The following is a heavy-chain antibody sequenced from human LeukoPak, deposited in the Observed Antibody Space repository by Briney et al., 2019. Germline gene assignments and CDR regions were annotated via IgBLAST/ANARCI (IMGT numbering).Heavy chain of an antibody. D-gene: IGHD4-17*01. CDR2: ISYIGTT. Sequence: PSETLSLTCAVSGDSFSSHYWTWIRQPPGRGLEWIGYISYIGTTNYNPSLKSRVTISIDTSKDQFSLKLSSVTTADTAVYYCARDLVTVTKGFDIWGLGTMVSVSS. V-gene: IGHV4-59*11. CDR1: GDSFSSHY. CDR3: ARDLVTVTKGFDI. J-gene: IGHJ3*02.